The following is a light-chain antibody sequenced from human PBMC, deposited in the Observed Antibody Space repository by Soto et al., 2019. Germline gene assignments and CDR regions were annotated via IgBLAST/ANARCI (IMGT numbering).Light chain of an antibody. Sequence: DIVMTQAPESLALSLGEGATINCNSNRSLSYSSSSLNKNYLAWYQQKPGQPPKLLIYWPASRQSGVPDRFSGSGSGTDFTLTISSLQAEDVALYYCQQYYNTARTFGQGTKLEIK. V-gene: IGKV4-1*01. J-gene: IGKJ2*01. CDR3: QQYYNTART. CDR1: RSLSYSSSSLNKNY. CDR2: WPA.